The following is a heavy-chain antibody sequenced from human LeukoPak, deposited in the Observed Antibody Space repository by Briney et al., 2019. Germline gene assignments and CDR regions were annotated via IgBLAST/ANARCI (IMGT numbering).Heavy chain of an antibody. CDR1: GYSFTSYW. CDR3: ARRRIWFGGLLHPSNWFDP. J-gene: IGHJ5*02. Sequence: GESLKISCKGSGYSFTSYWIGWVRQMPGKGLEWMGIIYPGDSDTRYSPFFQGQVTISADKSISTAYLQWSSLKASDTAMYYCARRRIWFGGLLHPSNWFDPWGQGTLVTVSS. D-gene: IGHD3-10*01. CDR2: IYPGDSDT. V-gene: IGHV5-51*01.